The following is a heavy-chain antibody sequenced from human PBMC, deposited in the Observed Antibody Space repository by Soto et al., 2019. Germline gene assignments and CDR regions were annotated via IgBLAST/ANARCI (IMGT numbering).Heavy chain of an antibody. D-gene: IGHD1-26*01. V-gene: IGHV1-18*01. CDR2: VSAHNGNT. CDR3: ARDAAVGLFDY. J-gene: IGHJ4*02. CDR1: GYTFTSYG. Sequence: QVQLVQSGAEVKKPGASVKVSCNASGYTFTSYGISWVRHAPGQWREWMGWVSAHNGNTNHAQKLQGRVTMTTDTSTRTAYMDLSRVISDATAVHYCARDAAVGLFDYWGQGTLVTVS.